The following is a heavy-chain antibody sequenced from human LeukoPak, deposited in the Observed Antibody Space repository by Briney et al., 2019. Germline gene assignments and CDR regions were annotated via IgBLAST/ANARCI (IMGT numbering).Heavy chain of an antibody. J-gene: IGHJ4*02. CDR3: ARDKVVGATSLDY. V-gene: IGHV3-7*01. CDR1: GFTFSSYW. CDR2: IKQNGSEK. Sequence: PGGSLRLSCAASGFTFSSYWMSWVRQGPGKGLEWVANIKQNGSEKYYVDSVKGRFTISRDNAKNSLYLQMNSLRAEDTAVYYCARDKVVGATSLDYWGQGTLVTVSS. D-gene: IGHD1-26*01.